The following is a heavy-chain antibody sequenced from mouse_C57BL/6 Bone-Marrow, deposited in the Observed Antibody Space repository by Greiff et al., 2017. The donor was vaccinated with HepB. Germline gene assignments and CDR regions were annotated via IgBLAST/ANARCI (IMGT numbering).Heavy chain of an antibody. D-gene: IGHD1-1*01. CDR2: IYPRSGNT. V-gene: IGHV1-81*01. CDR1: GYTFTSYG. Sequence: QVQLQQSGAELARPGASVKLSCKASGYTFTSYGISWVKQRTGQGLEWIGEIYPRSGNTYYNEKFKGKATLTADKSSSTAYMELRSLTSEDSAVYFCAQSSYGSRSAYWGQGTLVTVSA. J-gene: IGHJ3*01. CDR3: AQSSYGSRSAY.